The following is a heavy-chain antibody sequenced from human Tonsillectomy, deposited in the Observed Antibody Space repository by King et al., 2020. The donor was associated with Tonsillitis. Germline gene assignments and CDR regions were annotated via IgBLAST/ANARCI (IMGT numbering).Heavy chain of an antibody. CDR1: GYSFTSYA. CDR3: ARRATEYSSSPSYYYYMDV. D-gene: IGHD6-13*01. V-gene: IGHV5-10-1*03. J-gene: IGHJ6*03. CDR2: IDPSDSFT. Sequence: VQLVESGSEVKKPGESLRISCKGSGYSFTSYAISWVRQIPGKCLEWMGRIDPSDSFTNDSQCFQGNLTISADNASSTAYLRGGSLKASATAMYYCARRATEYSSSPSYYYYMDVWGKGTTVTVSS.